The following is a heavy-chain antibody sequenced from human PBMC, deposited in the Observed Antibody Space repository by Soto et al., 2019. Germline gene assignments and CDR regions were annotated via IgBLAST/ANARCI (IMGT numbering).Heavy chain of an antibody. CDR3: ATHREGAPYHLDY. CDR2: IVVGSGNT. D-gene: IGHD1-26*01. CDR1: TFTFTSSA. J-gene: IGHJ4*02. V-gene: IGHV1-58*01. Sequence: QMQLVQSGPEVKKPGTSVKVSCKASTFTFTSSAVQWVRQARGQRLEWIGWIVVGSGNTKYAQNFQERVTITRDMSSGTAYLELSSLRSEDTAVDYCATHREGAPYHLDYWGQGTLLTVSS.